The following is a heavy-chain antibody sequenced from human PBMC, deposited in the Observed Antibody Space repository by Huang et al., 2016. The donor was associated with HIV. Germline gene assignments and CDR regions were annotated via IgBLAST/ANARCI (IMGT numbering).Heavy chain of an antibody. CDR1: GFTFGSFG. D-gene: IGHD3-3*01. CDR2: IRYDGNNY. Sequence: QVQLVESGGGVVQPGGSLRLSCRASGFTFGSFGMHWVRQATGKGLEWVAFIRYDGNNYDYADSVRGRFTISRDNSKDTLYLQMNRLRPDDSAVYYCAKDLTYTFGRHFDYWGRGTLVTVSS. J-gene: IGHJ4*02. V-gene: IGHV3-30*02. CDR3: AKDLTYTFGRHFDY.